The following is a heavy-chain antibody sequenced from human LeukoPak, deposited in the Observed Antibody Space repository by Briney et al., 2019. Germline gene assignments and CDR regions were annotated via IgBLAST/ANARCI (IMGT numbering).Heavy chain of an antibody. D-gene: IGHD1-1*01. CDR2: ISSSSSYI. J-gene: IGHJ4*02. CDR3: ARDWNGDFDY. V-gene: IGHV3-21*01. Sequence: GPLRPSCAASGFTSSTYSLNWVRQPPGKGLDWFSSISSSSSYIYYADSVKGRFTISRDKAKKSLYLQMNSLRAEDTAVYYCARDWNGDFDYWGQGTLVTVSS. CDR1: GFTSSTYS.